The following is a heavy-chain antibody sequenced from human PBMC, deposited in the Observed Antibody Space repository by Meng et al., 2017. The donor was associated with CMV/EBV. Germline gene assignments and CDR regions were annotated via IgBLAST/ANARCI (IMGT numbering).Heavy chain of an antibody. J-gene: IGHJ2*01. V-gene: IGHV4-34*01. CDR1: GGSFSGYY. CDR3: ARDRLYDSSGYYPLRYFDL. CDR2: INHSGST. D-gene: IGHD3-22*01. Sequence: QVQLQEGAAVLVKPSGTPALPSGCYGGSFSGYYWSWIRQPPGKGLEWIGEINHSGSTNYNPSLKSRVTISVDTSKNQFSLKLSSVTAADTAVYYCARDRLYDSSGYYPLRYFDLWGRGTLVTVSS.